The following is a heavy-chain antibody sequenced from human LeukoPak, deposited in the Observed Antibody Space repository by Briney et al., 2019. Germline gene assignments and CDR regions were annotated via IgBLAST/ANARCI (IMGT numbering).Heavy chain of an antibody. CDR2: ISGSGGST. V-gene: IGHV3-23*01. J-gene: IGHJ6*02. CDR3: AKDLAGVTVTTANHYGMDV. CDR1: GFTFSSYA. Sequence: GGSLRLSCAASGFTFSSYAMSWVRQAPGKGLEWVSAISGSGGSTYYADSVKGRFTISRDNSKNTLYLQMNSLRAEDTAVYYCAKDLAGVTVTTANHYGMDVWGQGTTVTVSS. D-gene: IGHD4-17*01.